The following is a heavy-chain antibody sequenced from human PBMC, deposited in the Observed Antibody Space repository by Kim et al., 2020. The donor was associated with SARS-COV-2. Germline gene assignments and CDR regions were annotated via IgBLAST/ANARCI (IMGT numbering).Heavy chain of an antibody. J-gene: IGHJ5*02. Sequence: ADSVKGRFTISRDNAKNSLYLQMNSLRAEDTAVYYCARALTYYSSRGFDPWGQGTLVTVSS. D-gene: IGHD6-13*01. V-gene: IGHV3-21*01. CDR3: ARALTYYSSRGFDP.